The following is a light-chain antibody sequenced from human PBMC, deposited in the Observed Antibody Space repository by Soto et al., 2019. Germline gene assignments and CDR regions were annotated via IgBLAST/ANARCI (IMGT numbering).Light chain of an antibody. CDR1: SSDVGGYNY. Sequence: QSVLTQPASVSGSPGQSITMSCTGTSSDVGGYNYVSRYQQHPGKAPKLMIYEVSNRPSGVSNRFSGSKSGNTASLTISGLQAEDEADYYCSSYTTISTLEVFGGGTKVTVL. J-gene: IGLJ3*02. CDR2: EVS. V-gene: IGLV2-14*01. CDR3: SSYTTISTLEV.